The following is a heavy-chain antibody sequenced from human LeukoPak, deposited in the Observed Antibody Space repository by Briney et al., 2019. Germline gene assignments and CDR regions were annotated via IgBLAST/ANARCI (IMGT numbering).Heavy chain of an antibody. V-gene: IGHV3-11*06. D-gene: IGHD6-6*01. CDR1: GFTFSDYY. CDR3: ARALIAAQRPDY. CDR2: ISSSSSYI. J-gene: IGHJ4*02. Sequence: GGSLRLSCAASGFTFSDYYMSWIRQAPGKGLEWVSSISSSSSYIYYADSVKGRFTISRDNAKNSLYLQMNSLRAEDTAVYYCARALIAAQRPDYWGQGTLVTVSS.